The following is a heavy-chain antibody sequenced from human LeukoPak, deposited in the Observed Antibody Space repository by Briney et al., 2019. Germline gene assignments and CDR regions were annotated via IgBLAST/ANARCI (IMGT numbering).Heavy chain of an antibody. CDR2: ISSSGSTI. V-gene: IGHV3-11*01. J-gene: IGHJ6*02. CDR1: GFTFSDYY. CDR3: ASPSTPRAAAGYYYYYGMDV. Sequence: GGSLRISCAASGFTFSDYYMSWIRQAPGKGLEWVSYISSSGSTIYYADSVKGRFTISRDNAKNSLYLQMNSLRAEDTAVYYCASPSTPRAAAGYYYYYGMDVWGQGTTVTVSS. D-gene: IGHD6-13*01.